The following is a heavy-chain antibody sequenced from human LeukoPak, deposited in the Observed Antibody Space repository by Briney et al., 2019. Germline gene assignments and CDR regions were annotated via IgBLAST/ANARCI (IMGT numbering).Heavy chain of an antibody. CDR2: ISSGDNT. CDR1: GFTFGSYA. D-gene: IGHD3-16*01. Sequence: GGSLRLSCAASGFTFGSYAMTWVRQAPGKGLEWVSTISSGDNTNYADSVKGRFTVSRDNSKNTLYLQMNSLRADDTAVYYCAKDRKMLVPIGIFDFWGQGSLVTVSS. CDR3: AKDRKMLVPIGIFDF. J-gene: IGHJ4*02. V-gene: IGHV3-23*01.